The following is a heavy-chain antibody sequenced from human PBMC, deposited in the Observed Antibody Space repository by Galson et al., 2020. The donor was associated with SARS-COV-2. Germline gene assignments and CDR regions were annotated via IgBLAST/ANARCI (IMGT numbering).Heavy chain of an antibody. D-gene: IGHD3-10*01. CDR3: ASRFQLWQPLDY. Sequence: KIGESLKLSCVASGFTFSDYYMSWIRQAPGKGLEWISNIDSSNSYTNYADSVRGRFSVSRDNGKNSLYLQMNSLRAEDTAVYDCASRFQLWQPLDYGGQGTLVTVSS. CDR1: GFTFSDYY. V-gene: IGHV3-11*03. J-gene: IGHJ4*02. CDR2: IDSSNSYT.